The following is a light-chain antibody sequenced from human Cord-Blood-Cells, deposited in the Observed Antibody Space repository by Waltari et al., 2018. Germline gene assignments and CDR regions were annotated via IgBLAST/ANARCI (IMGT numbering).Light chain of an antibody. J-gene: IGLJ1*01. CDR2: EGS. CDR3: CSYAGSFYV. CDR1: SSDVGSYNL. Sequence: QSALTQPASVSGSPGQSITISCTGTSSDVGSYNLVSWYQQHPGKAPKLMIYEGSKRPSGVSDRFSGSKSGTTASLTISGLQAEDEADYYCCSYAGSFYVFGTGTKVTVL. V-gene: IGLV2-23*01.